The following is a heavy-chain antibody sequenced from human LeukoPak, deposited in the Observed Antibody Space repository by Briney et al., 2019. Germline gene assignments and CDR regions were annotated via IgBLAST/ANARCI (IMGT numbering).Heavy chain of an antibody. J-gene: IGHJ4*02. Sequence: ASVKVSCKTSGYTFSTYGVTWVRQARGQGFQWMGWISGHTGNTKYAENFQGRISLTTDTSATTAYMELRSLTSDDTAVYYCARDLSSGGWTLEFDYWGQGSLVTVAS. CDR1: GYTFSTYG. V-gene: IGHV1-18*01. D-gene: IGHD1-1*01. CDR2: ISGHTGNT. CDR3: ARDLSSGGWTLEFDY.